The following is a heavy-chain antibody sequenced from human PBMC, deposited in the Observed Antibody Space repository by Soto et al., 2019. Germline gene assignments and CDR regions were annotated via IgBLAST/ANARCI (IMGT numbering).Heavy chain of an antibody. CDR2: VYNSGST. J-gene: IGHJ5*02. CDR1: GGSISSSSYF. CDR3: ARRAVVAVTGSLDNWLDP. D-gene: IGHD2-21*01. Sequence: SETLSLTCTVSGGSISSSSYFWGWIRQPPGKALKWIGYVYNSGSTNYNPSLKSRVTISVDTSKNLFSLKVNSVTAADTAVYYCARRAVVAVTGSLDNWLDPWGQGILVTVS. V-gene: IGHV4-61*05.